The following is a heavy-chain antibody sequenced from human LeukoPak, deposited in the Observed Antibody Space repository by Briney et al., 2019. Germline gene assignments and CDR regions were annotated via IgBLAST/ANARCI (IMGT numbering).Heavy chain of an antibody. CDR1: GGSLSSYY. J-gene: IGHJ4*02. Sequence: SETLSLTCTVSGGSLSSYYWSWIRQPPGKGLEWIGYIYYSGSTNYNPSLKSRVTISVDTSKNQFSLKLSSVTAADTAVYYCARHATVAGIDYWGQGTLVTVSS. D-gene: IGHD6-19*01. CDR2: IYYSGST. CDR3: ARHATVAGIDY. V-gene: IGHV4-59*08.